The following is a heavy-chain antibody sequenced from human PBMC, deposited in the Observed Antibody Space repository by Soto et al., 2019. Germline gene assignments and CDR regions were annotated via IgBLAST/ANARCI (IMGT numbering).Heavy chain of an antibody. J-gene: IGHJ4*02. V-gene: IGHV1-24*01. Sequence: EASVKVSCKVSGYTLTELSMHWVRQAPGKGLEWMGGFDPEDGETIYAQKFQGRVTMTEDTSTDTAYMELSSLRSEDTAVYYCATEKRGEHYQVIGYWGQGTLVTVSS. CDR1: GYTLTELS. CDR3: ATEKRGEHYQVIGY. CDR2: FDPEDGET. D-gene: IGHD1-26*01.